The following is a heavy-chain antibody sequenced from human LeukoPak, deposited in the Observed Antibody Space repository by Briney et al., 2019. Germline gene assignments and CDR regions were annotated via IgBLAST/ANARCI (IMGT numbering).Heavy chain of an antibody. CDR2: INHSGST. V-gene: IGHV4-34*01. Sequence: PSETLSLTCAVYGGSFSGYYWSWIRQPPGKGLEWIGEINHSGSTNYNPSLKSRVTISVDTSKNQFSLKLSSVTAADTAVYYCARPYSSSSYYFDYWGQGTLVTVSS. CDR1: GGSFSGYY. CDR3: ARPYSSSSYYFDY. J-gene: IGHJ4*02. D-gene: IGHD6-6*01.